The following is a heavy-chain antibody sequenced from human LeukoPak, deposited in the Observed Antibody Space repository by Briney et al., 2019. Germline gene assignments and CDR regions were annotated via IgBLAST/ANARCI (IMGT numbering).Heavy chain of an antibody. J-gene: IGHJ4*02. CDR3: AKVGRRSGYDLGY. D-gene: IGHD5-12*01. V-gene: IGHV3-23*01. CDR1: GFPFSTYA. Sequence: GGSLRLSCAASGFPFSTYAMSWVRQAPGKGLEWVSVISGSGGDTYYADSVKGRFTISGDNSKNTLYLQMNSLRAEDTAVYYCAKVGRRSGYDLGYWGQGTLVTVSS. CDR2: ISGSGGDT.